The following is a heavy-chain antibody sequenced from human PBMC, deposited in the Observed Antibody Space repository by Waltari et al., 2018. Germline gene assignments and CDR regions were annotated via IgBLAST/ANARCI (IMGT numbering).Heavy chain of an antibody. CDR2: IIPIFGTA. CDR1: GGTFSSYA. V-gene: IGHV1-69*13. J-gene: IGHJ4*02. CDR3: AREYSSSIGGGQFDY. Sequence: QVQLVQSGAEVKKPGSSVKVSCKASGGTFSSYAISWVRQAPGQGLEWMGGIIPIFGTANYAKKFQGRVTITADESTSTAYMELSSLRSEDTAVYYWAREYSSSIGGGQFDYWGQGTLVTVSS. D-gene: IGHD6-6*01.